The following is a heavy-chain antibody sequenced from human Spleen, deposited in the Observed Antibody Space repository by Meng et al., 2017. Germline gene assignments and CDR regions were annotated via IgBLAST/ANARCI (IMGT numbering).Heavy chain of an antibody. CDR3: ARWRGDSDFDY. Sequence: QVQFVQSGAEVKKPGASVKISCKASGYTFTNNAIQWVRQAPGQRLEWMGRINPNSGGTDYAQKFQGRVTMTRDTSINTAYMELSRLRSAADTAVYYCARWRGDSDFDYWGQGTLVTVSS. CDR1: GYTFTNNA. V-gene: IGHV1-2*06. D-gene: IGHD2-21*02. CDR2: INPNSGGT. J-gene: IGHJ4*02.